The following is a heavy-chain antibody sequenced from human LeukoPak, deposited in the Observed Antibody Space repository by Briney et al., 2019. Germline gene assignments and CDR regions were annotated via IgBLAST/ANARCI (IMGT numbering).Heavy chain of an antibody. CDR1: GYTFTSYY. Sequence: ASVKVSCKASGYTFTSYYMHWVRQAPGQGLEWMGIINPSGGSTSYAQKFQGRVTITRYTSTSTVYMERISLRSEDTAVYYCASAGYDGTFDYWGQGTLVTVSS. CDR3: ASAGYDGTFDY. V-gene: IGHV1-46*03. J-gene: IGHJ4*02. CDR2: INPSGGST. D-gene: IGHD5-12*01.